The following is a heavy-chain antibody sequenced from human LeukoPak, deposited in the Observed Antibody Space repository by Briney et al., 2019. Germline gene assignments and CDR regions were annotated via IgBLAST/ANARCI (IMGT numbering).Heavy chain of an antibody. J-gene: IGHJ4*02. Sequence: SETLSLTCTVSGGSISSYYWSWIRQPPGKGLEWIGYIYYSGSTNYNPSLKSRVTISVDTSKNHSLKVTSVTAADTAVYYCARSKDILTGYCFDYWGQGTLVTVSS. CDR1: GGSISSYY. CDR3: ARSKDILTGYCFDY. D-gene: IGHD3-9*01. V-gene: IGHV4-59*01. CDR2: IYYSGST.